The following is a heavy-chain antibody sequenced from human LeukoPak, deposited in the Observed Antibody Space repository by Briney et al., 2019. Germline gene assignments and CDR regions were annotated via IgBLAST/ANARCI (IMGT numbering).Heavy chain of an antibody. J-gene: IGHJ4*02. Sequence: GDSVKVSCKASGYTFTSYDVHWVRQAPGQGLEWMGIINPSGGSTVYAQKFQGRVTMTRDTSTSTVYMELSSLRSEDTAVYYCARGRGSGYSVYFDYWGQGPLVTVSS. CDR3: ARGRGSGYSVYFDY. V-gene: IGHV1-46*01. D-gene: IGHD3-22*01. CDR2: INPSGGST. CDR1: GYTFTSYD.